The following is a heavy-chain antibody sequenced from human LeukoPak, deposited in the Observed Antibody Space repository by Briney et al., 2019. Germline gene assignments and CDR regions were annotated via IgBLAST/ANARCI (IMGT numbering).Heavy chain of an antibody. D-gene: IGHD1-1*01. Sequence: PGGSLRLSCAASGFTFSTSGMHWIRQTPGKGLEWVALISYHGSQKSYADSVKGRFTISRDNSKNTLYLQMNSLRAEDTAVYYCARDTPRGGGSAFDIWGQGTMVTVSS. CDR2: ISYHGSQK. CDR1: GFTFSTSG. V-gene: IGHV3-30*12. J-gene: IGHJ3*02. CDR3: ARDTPRGGGSAFDI.